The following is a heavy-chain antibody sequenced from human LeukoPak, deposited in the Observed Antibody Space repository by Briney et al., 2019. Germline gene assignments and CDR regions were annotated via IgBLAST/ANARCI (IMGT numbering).Heavy chain of an antibody. CDR1: GFTFSTYG. D-gene: IGHD3-9*01. J-gene: IGHJ4*02. CDR3: AKSSSLYYDILTGWFSDYFDY. CDR2: ISYDGANK. V-gene: IGHV3-30*18. Sequence: PGGSLRLSCAASGFTFSTYGMYWARQAPGKGLEWVAIISYDGANKYYADSVKGRFIISRDNSENTLYLQMNSLRPEDTAVYYCAKSSSLYYDILTGWFSDYFDYWGQGTLVTVSS.